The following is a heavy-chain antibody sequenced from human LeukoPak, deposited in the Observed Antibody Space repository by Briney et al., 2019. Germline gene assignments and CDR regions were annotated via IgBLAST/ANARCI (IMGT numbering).Heavy chain of an antibody. J-gene: IGHJ4*02. CDR1: GFTFSRYE. CDR3: ARDPRGPDY. V-gene: IGHV3-48*03. Sequence: GGSLRLSCAVSGFTFSRYEMSWIRQAPGKGLEWISYISPSGTTMYYVDSVKGRFIITRDNAKDSLYLQMNSLRVEDTAVYYCARDPRGPDYWGQGTLVTVSS. CDR2: ISPSGTTM.